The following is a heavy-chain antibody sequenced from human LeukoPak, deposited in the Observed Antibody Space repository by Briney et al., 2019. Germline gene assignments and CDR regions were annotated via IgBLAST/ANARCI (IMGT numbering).Heavy chain of an antibody. CDR3: ARARYCSSTSCHPSRINWFDP. Sequence: PSQTLSLTCAVSGGSISSGGYSWSWIRQPPGKGLEWIGYIYHSGSTYYNPSLKSRVTISVDRSKNQFSLKLSSVTAADTAVYYCARARYCSSTSCHPSRINWFDPWGQGTLVTVSS. CDR2: IYHSGST. V-gene: IGHV4-30-2*01. J-gene: IGHJ5*02. D-gene: IGHD2-2*01. CDR1: GGSISSGGYS.